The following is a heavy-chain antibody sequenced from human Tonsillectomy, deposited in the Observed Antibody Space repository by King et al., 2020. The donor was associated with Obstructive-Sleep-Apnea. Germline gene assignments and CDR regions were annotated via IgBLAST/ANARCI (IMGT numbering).Heavy chain of an antibody. D-gene: IGHD3-10*01. Sequence: QLVQSGAEVKKPGESLKISCKGSGYSFTSYWIGWVRQMPGKGLEWRGIIDPGDSDTRYSPSFQCHVTISAGKSTSTAYLQWSSLKASDTAMYNCARGAMVRGVTNWFDPWGQGTLVTVSS. CDR3: ARGAMVRGVTNWFDP. J-gene: IGHJ5*02. CDR1: GYSFTSYW. V-gene: IGHV5-51*01. CDR2: IDPGDSDT.